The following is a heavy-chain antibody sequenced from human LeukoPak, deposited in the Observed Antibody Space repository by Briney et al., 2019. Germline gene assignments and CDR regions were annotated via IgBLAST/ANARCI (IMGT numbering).Heavy chain of an antibody. CDR1: GFTFGDYS. V-gene: IGHV3-49*03. CDR2: IRNKASGGTT. D-gene: IGHD2-15*01. J-gene: IGHJ4*02. CDR3: TRDRIMTDF. Sequence: GGSLRLSCTTSGFTFGDYSMSWFRQAPGKGLEWVSFIRNKASGGTTEHAASVRGRFTTSRDDSKSIAYLQMNSLKTEDTALYYCTRDRIMTDFWGQGTLVTVSS.